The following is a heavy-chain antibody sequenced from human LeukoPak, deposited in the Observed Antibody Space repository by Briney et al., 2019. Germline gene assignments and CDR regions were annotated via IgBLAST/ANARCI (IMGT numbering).Heavy chain of an antibody. CDR3: ARVPAVIGWFDP. CDR2: IYHSGST. J-gene: IGHJ5*02. Sequence: PSETLSLTCAVSGYSISSGYYWGWIRQPPGKGLEWIGSIYHSGSTYYNPSLKSRVTISVDASKNQFSLKLSSVTAADTAVYYCARVPAVIGWFDPWAREPWSPSPQ. V-gene: IGHV4-38-2*01. D-gene: IGHD2-2*02. CDR1: GYSISSGYY.